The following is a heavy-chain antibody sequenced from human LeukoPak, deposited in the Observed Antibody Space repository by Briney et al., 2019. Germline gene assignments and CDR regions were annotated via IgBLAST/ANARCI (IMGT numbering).Heavy chain of an antibody. D-gene: IGHD5-18*01. J-gene: IGHJ4*02. V-gene: IGHV1-2*02. CDR3: ARERGYSYGYTVYYFDY. CDR1: GYTFTGYY. CDR2: INPNSGGT. Sequence: GASVKVSCKASGYTFTGYYMHWVRQAPGQGLEWMGWINPNSGGTNYAQKLQGRVTMTTDTSTSTAYMELRSLRSDDTAVYYCARERGYSYGYTVYYFDYWGQGTLVTVSS.